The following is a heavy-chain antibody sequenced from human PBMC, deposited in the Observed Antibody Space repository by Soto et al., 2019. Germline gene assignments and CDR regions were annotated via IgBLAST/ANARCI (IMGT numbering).Heavy chain of an antibody. CDR2: IKQDGSEK. D-gene: IGHD3-16*01. CDR1: GFTFSSYW. Sequence: PGGSLRLSCAASGFTFSSYWMSWVRQAPGKGLEWVANIKQDGSEKYYVDSVKGRFTISRDNAKNSLYLQMNSLRAEDTAVYYCARDHDPATNMITSWHWSQGTLVTVSS. J-gene: IGHJ4*02. CDR3: ARDHDPATNMITSWH. V-gene: IGHV3-7*01.